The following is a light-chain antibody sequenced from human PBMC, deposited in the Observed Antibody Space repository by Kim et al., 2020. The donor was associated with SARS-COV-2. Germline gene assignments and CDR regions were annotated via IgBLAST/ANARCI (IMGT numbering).Light chain of an antibody. CDR3: QQYDTWPPVT. CDR1: QSVSSK. J-gene: IGKJ4*01. CDR2: GAS. Sequence: AGERGTRNCRASQSVSSKLAGYQQKPGQAPRRRIYGASTRATGTAARFRGSGSGTEFTLDISSLQSEDVAVYYCQQYDTWPPVTFGGGTKVDIK. V-gene: IGKV3-15*01.